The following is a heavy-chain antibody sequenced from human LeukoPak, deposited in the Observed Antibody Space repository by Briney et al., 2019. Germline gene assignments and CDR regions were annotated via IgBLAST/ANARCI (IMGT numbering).Heavy chain of an antibody. D-gene: IGHD3-9*01. J-gene: IGHJ3*02. CDR2: MYYSGST. Sequence: SETLSLTCTVSGGSISSGDYYGSWIRQPPGKGLEWLGYMYYSGSTYYNTSLKGRVTISVDTSKNQSALKLSSVTAADTAVNYCARVSYYDILTGYYTRDAFDIWGQGTMVTVSS. CDR3: ARVSYYDILTGYYTRDAFDI. V-gene: IGHV4-30-4*01. CDR1: GGSISSGDYY.